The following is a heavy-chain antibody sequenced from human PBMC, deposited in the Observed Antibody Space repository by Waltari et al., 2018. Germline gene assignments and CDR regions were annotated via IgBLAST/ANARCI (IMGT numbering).Heavy chain of an antibody. CDR1: GGTFRSYA. V-gene: IGHV1-69*13. Sequence: QVQLVQSGAAVKKPGSSVKVSCKASGGTFRSYAISWVRQAPGQGLEWMGRIIPIFGTANYAQKFQGRVTITADKYTSTAYMELSSLRSEDTAVYYCARDLGIFVAGEGFDPWGQGTLVTVSS. J-gene: IGHJ5*02. CDR3: ARDLGIFVAGEGFDP. CDR2: IIPIFGTA. D-gene: IGHD3-16*01.